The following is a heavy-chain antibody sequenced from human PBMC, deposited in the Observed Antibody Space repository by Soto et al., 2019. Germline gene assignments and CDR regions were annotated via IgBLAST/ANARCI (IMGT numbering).Heavy chain of an antibody. CDR3: ARHIPSGYNDAFDI. J-gene: IGHJ3*02. D-gene: IGHD3-9*01. V-gene: IGHV2-5*02. CDR1: GFSLSTSGVG. CDR2: IYWDDDK. Sequence: QITLKESGPTLVKPTQTLTLTCTFSGFSLSTSGVGVGWIRQPPGKALEWVTLIYWDDDKRYSPSLKSRITITKDTSKSQVVLTMSNMDPVDTGTYYCARHIPSGYNDAFDIWCQGTMVTVSS.